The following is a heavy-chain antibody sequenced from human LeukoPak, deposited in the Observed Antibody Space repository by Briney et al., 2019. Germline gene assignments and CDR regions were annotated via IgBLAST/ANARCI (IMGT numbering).Heavy chain of an antibody. CDR1: GYTFTGYY. CDR2: INPNSGGT. Sequence: WASVKVSCKASGYTFTGYYMHWVRQAPGQGLEWMGWINPNSGGTNYAQKFQGRVTMTRDTSISTAYMELSRLRSDDTAVYYCARVGVSSYYGSGVRTAFDIWGQGTMVTVSS. CDR3: ARVGVSSYYGSGVRTAFDI. J-gene: IGHJ3*02. V-gene: IGHV1-2*02. D-gene: IGHD3-10*01.